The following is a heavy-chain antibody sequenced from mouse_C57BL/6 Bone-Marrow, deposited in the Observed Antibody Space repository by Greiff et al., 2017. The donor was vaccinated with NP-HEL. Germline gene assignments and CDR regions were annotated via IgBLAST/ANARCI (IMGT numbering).Heavy chain of an antibody. CDR3: TDSIYYDYDGWFAY. CDR2: IRLKSDNYAT. CDR1: GFTFSNYW. Sequence: EVKVEESGGGLVQPGGSMKLSCVASGFTFSNYWMNWVRQSPEKGLEWVAQIRLKSDNYATHYAESVKGRFTISRDDSKSSVYLQMNNLRAEDTGIYYCTDSIYYDYDGWFAYWGQGTLVTVSA. J-gene: IGHJ3*01. V-gene: IGHV6-3*01. D-gene: IGHD2-4*01.